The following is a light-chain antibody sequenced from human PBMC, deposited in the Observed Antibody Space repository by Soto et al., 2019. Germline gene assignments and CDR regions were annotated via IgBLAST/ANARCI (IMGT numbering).Light chain of an antibody. CDR3: QQYGRSPPFA. CDR1: QSVSSNY. Sequence: EIVLTQSPGTLSLSPGERATLSCRASQSVSSNYIAWYQQNPGQAPRLLIYGASTRATGIPDRFSGSGSGTDFTLTLGRLEPEDFAVYFCQQYGRSPPFAFGQGTKVEIK. V-gene: IGKV3-20*01. CDR2: GAS. J-gene: IGKJ2*01.